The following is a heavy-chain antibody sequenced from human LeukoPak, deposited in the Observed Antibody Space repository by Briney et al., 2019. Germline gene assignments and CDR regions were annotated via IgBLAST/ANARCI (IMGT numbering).Heavy chain of an antibody. CDR3: ARASLGYNYDYAVDY. CDR1: GGSISSYY. D-gene: IGHD5-18*01. CDR2: IYYSGST. V-gene: IGHV4-59*01. Sequence: MSSETLSLTCTASGGSISSYYWSWIRQPPGKGLEWIGYIYYSGSTNYSPTLKSRVTISVDTSKNQFSLKLTSVTAADTAVYYCARASLGYNYDYAVDYWGQGTLVTVSS. J-gene: IGHJ4*02.